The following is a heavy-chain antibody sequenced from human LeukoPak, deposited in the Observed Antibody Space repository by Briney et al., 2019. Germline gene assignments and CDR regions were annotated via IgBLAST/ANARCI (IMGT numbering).Heavy chain of an antibody. CDR2: IKQDGSEK. J-gene: IGHJ6*03. D-gene: IGHD4-17*01. V-gene: IGHV3-7*03. Sequence: GGSLRLSCAASGFTFSTYWMSWVRQAPGKGLEWVANIKQDGSEKYYADSVKGRFTISRDNSKNTLYLQMNSLRAEDTAVYYCAKGGTTVTPRYMDVWGKGTTVTVSS. CDR3: AKGGTTVTPRYMDV. CDR1: GFTFSTYW.